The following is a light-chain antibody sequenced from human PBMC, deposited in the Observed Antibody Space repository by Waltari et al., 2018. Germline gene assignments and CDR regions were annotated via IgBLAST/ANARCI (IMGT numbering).Light chain of an antibody. CDR1: QSLVHSDGKTY. CDR3: MQATQWPLT. J-gene: IGKJ1*01. CDR2: KVF. Sequence: DVVMTQSPLSLPVTLGQQATISCRPSQSLVHSDGKTYLNWFQPRPGQSPRRLIDKVFNRDSGVPDRSSGSGSGTDFTLKISRVEAEDVGAYYCMQATQWPLTFGQGTKVEI. V-gene: IGKV2-30*02.